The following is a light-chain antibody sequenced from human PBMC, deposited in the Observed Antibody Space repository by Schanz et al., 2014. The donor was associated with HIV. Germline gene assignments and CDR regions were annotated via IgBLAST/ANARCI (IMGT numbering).Light chain of an antibody. CDR2: EVS. CDR1: SSDVGGYNY. Sequence: QSALTQPPSASGSPGQSVTISCTGTSSDVGGYNYVSWYQQHTGKAPKLMIYEVSERPSGVPDRFSGSKSGNTASLTVSGLQAEDEADYYCSSYTSSSTVVFGGGTKLTVL. J-gene: IGLJ2*01. V-gene: IGLV2-8*01. CDR3: SSYTSSSTVV.